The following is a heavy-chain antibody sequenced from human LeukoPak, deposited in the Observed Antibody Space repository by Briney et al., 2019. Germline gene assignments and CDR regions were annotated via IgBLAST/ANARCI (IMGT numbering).Heavy chain of an antibody. J-gene: IGHJ4*02. CDR3: ARERYDSSGHWYFDF. CDR2: ISSNGRNT. Sequence: PGGSLRLSCAAAGFTFSNYGMHWVRQAPGKGLEYVSAISSNGRNTYHANSVKGRFTISRDNSKNTLYLQMGSLRGEDMAVYYCARERYDSSGHWYFDFWGQGTLVTVSS. V-gene: IGHV3-64*01. D-gene: IGHD3-22*01. CDR1: GFTFSNYG.